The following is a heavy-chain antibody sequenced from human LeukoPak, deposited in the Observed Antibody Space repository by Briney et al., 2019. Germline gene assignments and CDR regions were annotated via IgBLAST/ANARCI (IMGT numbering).Heavy chain of an antibody. V-gene: IGHV3-23*01. CDR3: AKDRPSGGGSYPAFDY. CDR1: GFTFSSYA. D-gene: IGHD1-26*01. Sequence: GGSLRLSCAASGFTFSSYAMSWVRQAPGKGLEWISAISSSGGSTYYADSVKGRFTISRDNSKNTLYLQMNSLRAEDTAVYYCAKDRPSGGGSYPAFDYWGQGTLVTVSS. J-gene: IGHJ4*02. CDR2: ISSSGGST.